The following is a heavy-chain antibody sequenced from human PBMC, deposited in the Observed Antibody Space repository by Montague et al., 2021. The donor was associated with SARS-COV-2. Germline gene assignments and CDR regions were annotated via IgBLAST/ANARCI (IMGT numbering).Heavy chain of an antibody. D-gene: IGHD3-3*01. J-gene: IGHJ6*02. Sequence: SLRLSCAASGFTFSSYAMHWVRQAPGKGLEWVAVISYDGSNKYYADSVKGRFTISRDNSKNTLYLQMNSLRAEDTAVYYCARDGAQYDFWSGYYFSEAVYYYYYGMDVWGQGTTVTVSS. CDR1: GFTFSSYA. CDR3: ARDGAQYDFWSGYYFSEAVYYYYYGMDV. V-gene: IGHV3-30-3*01. CDR2: ISYDGSNK.